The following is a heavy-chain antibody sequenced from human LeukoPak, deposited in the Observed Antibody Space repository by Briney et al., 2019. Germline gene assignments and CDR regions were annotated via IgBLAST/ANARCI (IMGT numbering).Heavy chain of an antibody. J-gene: IGHJ4*02. CDR1: GFTVSSNY. V-gene: IGHV3-53*01. D-gene: IGHD6-19*01. Sequence: GSLRLSCAASGFTVSSNYMSWVRQAPGEGLEWGSVIYGGGSTYYADSVKDRFTISRDNSKNTLYLQMNSLRAEDTAGYYCARGARWLYVWGQGNLVTVSS. CDR3: ARGARWLYV. CDR2: IYGGGST.